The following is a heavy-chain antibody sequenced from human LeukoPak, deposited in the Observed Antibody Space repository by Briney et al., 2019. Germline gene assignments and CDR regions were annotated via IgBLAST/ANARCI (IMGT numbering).Heavy chain of an antibody. Sequence: GGSLRLSCAASGFTFSSYAMSWVRQAPGKGLEWVSAISGSRGSTYYADSVKGRFTISRDNSKNTLYLQMNSLRAEDTAVYYCAKDGYCSGGSCYRPDAFDIWGQGTMVTVSS. D-gene: IGHD2-15*01. CDR1: GFTFSSYA. V-gene: IGHV3-23*01. CDR3: AKDGYCSGGSCYRPDAFDI. CDR2: ISGSRGST. J-gene: IGHJ3*02.